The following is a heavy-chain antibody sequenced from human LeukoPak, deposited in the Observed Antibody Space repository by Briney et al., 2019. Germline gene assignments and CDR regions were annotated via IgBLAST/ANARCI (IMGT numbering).Heavy chain of an antibody. D-gene: IGHD2-15*01. CDR1: GFTFSSYA. CDR2: ISYDGSNK. J-gene: IGHJ4*02. CDR3: AREVRYCSGGSCFDY. Sequence: PGGSLRLSCAASGFTFSSYAMSWVRQAPGKGLEWVAVISYDGSNKYYADSVKGRFTISRDNSKNTLYLQMNSLRAEDTAVYYCAREVRYCSGGSCFDYWGQGTLVTVSS. V-gene: IGHV3-30-3*01.